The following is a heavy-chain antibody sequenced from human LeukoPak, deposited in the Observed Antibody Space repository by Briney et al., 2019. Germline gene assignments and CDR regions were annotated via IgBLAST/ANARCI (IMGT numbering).Heavy chain of an antibody. CDR2: INHSGGT. CDR3: AFEGPVSGYAFDP. V-gene: IGHV4-34*01. J-gene: IGHJ5*02. D-gene: IGHD5-12*01. Sequence: SETLSLTCAIYGESFSEYYWSWIRQPPGKGLEWIGQINHSGGTNYHPSLKTRVTISLDTSKNQVSLKLRSVTAADTAVYYCAFEGPVSGYAFDPWGQGALVAVSS. CDR1: GESFSEYY.